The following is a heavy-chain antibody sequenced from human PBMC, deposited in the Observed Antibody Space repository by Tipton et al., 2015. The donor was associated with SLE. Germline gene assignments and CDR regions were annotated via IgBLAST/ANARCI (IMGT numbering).Heavy chain of an antibody. J-gene: IGHJ4*02. V-gene: IGHV5-51*01. Sequence: QLVQSGPEVKKPGESLKISCKGSGYSFTSYWIGWVRQMPGKGLEWMGIIYPGDSETRYSPSFQGQVTISADRSISTAYLQWSSLKASDTAMYYCARHSGAPYYYDSSGYDYWGQGTLVTVSS. CDR2: IYPGDSET. CDR3: ARHSGAPYYYDSSGYDY. CDR1: GYSFTSYW. D-gene: IGHD3-22*01.